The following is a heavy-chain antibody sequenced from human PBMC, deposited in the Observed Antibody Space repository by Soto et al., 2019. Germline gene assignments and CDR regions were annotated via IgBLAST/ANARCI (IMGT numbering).Heavy chain of an antibody. V-gene: IGHV3-23*01. CDR1: GFTFSSYA. CDR3: AKDLQTTVVRAYDY. J-gene: IGHJ4*02. D-gene: IGHD4-17*01. Sequence: EVQLLESGGGLVQPGGSLRLSCAASGFTFSSYAMTWVRQAPGKALEWVSVISSSGATTYYADSVKGRFTISRDNSKNKLYLQMNSLRAEDTAIYYWAKDLQTTVVRAYDYWGQGTLVTVSS. CDR2: ISSSGATT.